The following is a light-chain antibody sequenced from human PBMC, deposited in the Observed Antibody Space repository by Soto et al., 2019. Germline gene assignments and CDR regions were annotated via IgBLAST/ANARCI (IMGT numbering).Light chain of an antibody. V-gene: IGLV2-14*01. CDR3: SSYTSSSTYV. Sequence: QSALTQPASVSGSPGQSITISCTGTSSDVGGYDYLSWYQQHPGKAPKLMIYDVSNRPSGVSNRFSGSKSGNTASLTISGLQAEDEADYECSSYTSSSTYVFGPGTKSPY. CDR2: DVS. J-gene: IGLJ1*01. CDR1: SSDVGGYDY.